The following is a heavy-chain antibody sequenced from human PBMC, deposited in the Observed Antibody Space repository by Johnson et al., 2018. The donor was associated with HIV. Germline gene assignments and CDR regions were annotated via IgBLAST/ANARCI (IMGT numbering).Heavy chain of an antibody. V-gene: IGHV3-7*05. Sequence: VQLVESGGGLVQSGGSLRLSCAAAGFTFSSYWMSWVRQAPGKGLEWVANIKQDGSEKYYVDSVKGRFTISRDNAKNSLYLQMNSLRAEDTAVYYCARDEGGSYEADAFDIWGQGTMVTVSS. CDR2: IKQDGSEK. J-gene: IGHJ3*02. D-gene: IGHD1-26*01. CDR3: ARDEGGSYEADAFDI. CDR1: GFTFSSYW.